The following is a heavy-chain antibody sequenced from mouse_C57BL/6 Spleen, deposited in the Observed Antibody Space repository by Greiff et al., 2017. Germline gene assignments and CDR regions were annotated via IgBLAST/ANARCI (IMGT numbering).Heavy chain of an antibody. CDR3: AKLGDVYSYYFDY. V-gene: IGHV3-8*01. J-gene: IGHJ2*01. CDR2: ISYSGST. CDR1: GYSITSDY. Sequence: EVKLVESGPGLAKPSQTLSLTCSVPGYSITSDYWNWIRKFPGNKLEYMGYISYSGSTYYNPSLKSRISITRATSKNQYYLQFNSVTTEHTTTYYGAKLGDVYSYYFDYWGQGTTLTVSS. D-gene: IGHD2-3*01.